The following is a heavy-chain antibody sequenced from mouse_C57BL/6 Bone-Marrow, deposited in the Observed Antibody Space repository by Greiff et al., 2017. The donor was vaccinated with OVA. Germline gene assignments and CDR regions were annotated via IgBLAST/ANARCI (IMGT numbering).Heavy chain of an antibody. D-gene: IGHD1-1*01. Sequence: EVKLMESGGGLVKPGGSLKLSCAASGFTFSSYTMSWVRQTPEKRLEWVATISGGGGNTYYPDSVKGRFTISRDNAKNTLYLQMSSLRSEDTALYYCARGPPYYGSSYYFDYWGQGTTLTVSS. CDR2: ISGGGGNT. V-gene: IGHV5-9*01. J-gene: IGHJ2*01. CDR3: ARGPPYYGSSYYFDY. CDR1: GFTFSSYT.